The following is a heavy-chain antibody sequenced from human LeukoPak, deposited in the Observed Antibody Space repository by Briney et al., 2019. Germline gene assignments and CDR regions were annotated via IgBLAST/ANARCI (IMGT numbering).Heavy chain of an antibody. Sequence: SQTLSLTCTVSGGSISSGGYYWSWIRQHPGKGLEWIGYIYYSGSTYYNPSLKSRVTISVDTSKNQFSLKLSSVTAADTAVYFCARDPRGDITGTTFDRWGQGTLVTVSS. V-gene: IGHV4-31*03. CDR2: IYYSGST. CDR3: ARDPRGDITGTTFDR. J-gene: IGHJ5*02. CDR1: GGSISSGGYY. D-gene: IGHD1-20*01.